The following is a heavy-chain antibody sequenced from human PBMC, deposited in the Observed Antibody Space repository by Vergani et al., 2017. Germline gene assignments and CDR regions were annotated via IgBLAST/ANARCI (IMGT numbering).Heavy chain of an antibody. CDR1: GFTFSSYG. D-gene: IGHD2-2*01. V-gene: IGHV3-33*01. Sequence: QVQLVESGGGVVQPGRSLRLSCAASGFTFSSYGMHWVRQAPGKGLEWVAVIWYDGSNKYYADSVKGRFTISRANSKNTLYLQMNSLRAEDTAVYYCAREGEAGDCSSTSCYYMDVWGKGTTVTVSS. CDR3: AREGEAGDCSSTSCYYMDV. J-gene: IGHJ6*03. CDR2: IWYDGSNK.